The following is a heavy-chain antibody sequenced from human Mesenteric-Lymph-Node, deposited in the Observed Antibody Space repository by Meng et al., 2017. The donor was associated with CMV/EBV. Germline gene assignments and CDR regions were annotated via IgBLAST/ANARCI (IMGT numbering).Heavy chain of an antibody. V-gene: IGHV3-53*01. CDR3: ARQDYYDSSGYFYYYGMDV. CDR2: IYSGGST. D-gene: IGHD3-22*01. Sequence: GESLKISCAASGFTVSSNYMSWVRQAPGKGLEWASVIYSGGSTYYADSVKGRFTISRDNSKNTLYLQMNSLRAEDTAVYYCARQDYYDSSGYFYYYGMDVWGQGTTVTVSS. J-gene: IGHJ6*02. CDR1: GFTVSSNY.